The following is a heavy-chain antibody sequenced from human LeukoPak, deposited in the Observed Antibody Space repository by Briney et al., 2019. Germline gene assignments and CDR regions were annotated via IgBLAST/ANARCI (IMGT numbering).Heavy chain of an antibody. Sequence: SETLSLTCTVSGGSISSSSYYWGWIRQPPGKGLEWIGSIYYSGSTYYNPSLKSRVTISVDTSKNQFSLKLSSVTAADTAVYYCARHIGGRYYYYMDVWGKGTTVTISS. CDR2: IYYSGST. CDR1: GGSISSSSYY. J-gene: IGHJ6*03. D-gene: IGHD3-16*02. V-gene: IGHV4-39*01. CDR3: ARHIGGRYYYYMDV.